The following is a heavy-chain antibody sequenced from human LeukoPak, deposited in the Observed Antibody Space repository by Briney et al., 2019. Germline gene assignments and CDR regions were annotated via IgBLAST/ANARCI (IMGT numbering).Heavy chain of an antibody. CDR2: IRSKAYGGTT. Sequence: GRSLRLACTASGFTFGDYAMSWFRQAPGKGREWVGFIRSKAYGGTTEYAASVKGRFTISRDDYKSVAYLQMSSLKTEGKAVHYCTRDGGVRDRFRPWGQGTLVSVSS. J-gene: IGHJ5*02. CDR3: TRDGGVRDRFRP. V-gene: IGHV3-49*03. CDR1: GFTFGDYA. D-gene: IGHD3-3*01.